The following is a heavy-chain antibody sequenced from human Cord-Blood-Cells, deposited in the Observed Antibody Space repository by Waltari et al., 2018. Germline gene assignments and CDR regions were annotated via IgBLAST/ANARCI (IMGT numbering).Heavy chain of an antibody. CDR2: ISYDGSNK. CDR3: ARSLGSSVVGLGN. J-gene: IGHJ4*02. D-gene: IGHD3-10*01. V-gene: IGHV3-30-3*01. CDR1: GFTSGSDA. Sequence: QVQLVESGGGVVQPGRSVRPSCAASGFTSGSDAMHWVRQAPGKGLEWVAVISYDGSNKYYADSVKGRFTISRDNSKNTLYLQMNSLRAEDTAVYYCARSLGSSVVGLGNWGQGTLVTVSS.